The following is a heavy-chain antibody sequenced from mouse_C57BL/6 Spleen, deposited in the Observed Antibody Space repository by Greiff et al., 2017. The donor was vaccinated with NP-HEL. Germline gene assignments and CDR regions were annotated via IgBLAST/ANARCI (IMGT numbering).Heavy chain of an antibody. J-gene: IGHJ4*01. D-gene: IGHD2-3*01. CDR2: INYDGSST. CDR3: ARGLLVMDY. CDR1: GFTFSDYY. V-gene: IGHV5-16*01. Sequence: EVKLMESEGGLVQPGSSMKLSCTASGFTFSDYYMAWVRQVPEKGLEWVANINYDGSSTYYLDSLKSRFIISRDNAKNILYLQMSSLNSEDTATYYCARGLLVMDYWGQGTSVTVSS.